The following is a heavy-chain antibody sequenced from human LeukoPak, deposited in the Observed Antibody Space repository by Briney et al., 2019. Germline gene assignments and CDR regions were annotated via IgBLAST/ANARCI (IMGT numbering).Heavy chain of an antibody. CDR1: GFTFSDYA. CDR3: ARDYAAMVTIIDY. CDR2: ISSGSSYI. V-gene: IGHV3-21*01. J-gene: IGHJ4*02. Sequence: PGGSLRLSCAASGFTFSDYAMSWFRQAPGKGLEWVSSISSGSSYIYYADSVKGRFTISRDNAKNSLYLQMNSLRAEDTAVYYCARDYAAMVTIIDYWGQGTLVTVSS. D-gene: IGHD5-18*01.